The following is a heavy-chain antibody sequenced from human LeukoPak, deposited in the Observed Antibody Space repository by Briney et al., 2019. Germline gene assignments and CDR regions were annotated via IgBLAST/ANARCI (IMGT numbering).Heavy chain of an antibody. CDR3: ARNQYSGSYSPRDGMDV. CDR1: GYTFTSYG. Sequence: ASVKVSCKASGYTFTSYGISWVRQAPGQGLEWMGWISAYNGNTNYAQKLQGRVTMTTDTSTSTAYMELRRLRSDDTAVYYCARNQYSGSYSPRDGMDVWGKGTTVTVSS. J-gene: IGHJ6*04. CDR2: ISAYNGNT. D-gene: IGHD1-26*01. V-gene: IGHV1-18*01.